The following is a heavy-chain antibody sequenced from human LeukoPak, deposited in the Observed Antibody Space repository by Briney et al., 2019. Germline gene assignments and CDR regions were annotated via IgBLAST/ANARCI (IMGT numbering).Heavy chain of an antibody. D-gene: IGHD1-26*01. CDR2: IYYSGST. CDR1: GGSISSYY. CDR3: ARGGSPGDLLGY. Sequence: SETLSLTCTVSGGSISSYYWRWIRQPPGKGLEWTGYIYYSGSTNYNPSLKSRVTISVDTSKNQFSLKLSSVTAADTAVYYCARGGSPGDLLGYWGQGTLVTVSS. J-gene: IGHJ4*02. V-gene: IGHV4-59*01.